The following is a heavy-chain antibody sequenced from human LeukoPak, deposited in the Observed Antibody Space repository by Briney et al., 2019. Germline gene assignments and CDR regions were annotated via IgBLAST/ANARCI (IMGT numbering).Heavy chain of an antibody. CDR3: ARALSDYSNYYYYMDV. CDR2: ISAYNGNT. CDR1: GYTFTSYG. Sequence: GASVKVSCKASGYTFTSYGISWVRQAPGQGLEWMGWISAYNGNTNYAQKLQGRVTMTTDTSTSTAYMELRSLRSDDTAVYYCARALSDYSNYYYYMDVWGKGTTVTVSS. J-gene: IGHJ6*03. D-gene: IGHD4-11*01. V-gene: IGHV1-18*01.